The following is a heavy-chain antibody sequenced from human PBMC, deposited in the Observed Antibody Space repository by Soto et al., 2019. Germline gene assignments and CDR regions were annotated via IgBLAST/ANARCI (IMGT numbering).Heavy chain of an antibody. CDR1: GFTVSSNY. J-gene: IGHJ6*03. CDR3: ARENGPTVMGYYYYYYMDV. V-gene: IGHV3-66*01. D-gene: IGHD4-4*01. Sequence: GGSLRLSCAASGFTVSSNYMSWVRQAPGKGLEWVSVIYSGGSTYYADSVKGRFTMSRDKSKNTMYLQMNSLRVEDTAVYYCARENGPTVMGYYYYYYMDVWGKGTTVTVSS. CDR2: IYSGGST.